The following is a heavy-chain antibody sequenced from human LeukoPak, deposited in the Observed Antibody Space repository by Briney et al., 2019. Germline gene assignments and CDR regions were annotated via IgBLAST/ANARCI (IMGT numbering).Heavy chain of an antibody. CDR3: GKRSHGGYSWYDY. CDR1: GFTFSSYG. Sequence: PGGSLRLSCAASGFTFSSYGMHWVRQAPGKGLEWVAVIWYDGSNKYYADSVKGRFTISRDNSKNTLYLQMNGLRAEDTAIYYCGKRSHGGYSWYDYWGQGTLVTVSS. CDR2: IWYDGSNK. D-gene: IGHD5-18*01. V-gene: IGHV3-33*06. J-gene: IGHJ4*02.